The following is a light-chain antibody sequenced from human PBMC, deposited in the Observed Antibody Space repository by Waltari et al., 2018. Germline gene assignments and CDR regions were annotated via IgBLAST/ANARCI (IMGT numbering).Light chain of an antibody. CDR2: GAS. CDR1: QSFSSN. CDR3: QERGRT. Sequence: IVMTQSPATLSVSPGEGATLSCKASQSFSSNLAWYQQKPGQLPRILIYGASTRATGIPARFSGSGSGTEFTLTISSLQAEDFAVYYCQERGRTFGQGTKVEIK. V-gene: IGKV3-15*01. J-gene: IGKJ1*01.